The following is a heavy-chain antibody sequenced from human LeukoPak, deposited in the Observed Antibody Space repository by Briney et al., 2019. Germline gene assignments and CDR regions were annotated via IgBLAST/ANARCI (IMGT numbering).Heavy chain of an antibody. V-gene: IGHV4-30-2*01. CDR3: ARSPGTVFDY. D-gene: IGHD4-17*01. Sequence: SQTLSLTCAVSGGSISSGGYSWSWIRQPPGKGLEWIGYIYHSGSTYYSPSLKSRVTISVDTSKNQFSLKLSSMTAADTAVYYCARSPGTVFDYWGQGTLVTVSS. CDR2: IYHSGST. CDR1: GGSISSGGYS. J-gene: IGHJ4*02.